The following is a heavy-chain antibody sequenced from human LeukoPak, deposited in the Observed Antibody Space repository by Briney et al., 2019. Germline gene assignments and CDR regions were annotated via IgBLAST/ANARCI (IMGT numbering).Heavy chain of an antibody. Sequence: VASVKVTCKASGYTFTGSYLHWVRQAPGRGLEWMGWINPNSGGTNYARKFQGRVPMTRDTSISTAYMDLTRLTSDDTAFYYCAREIPGTTRINWFDPWGQGTLVTVSS. J-gene: IGHJ5*02. D-gene: IGHD1-1*01. CDR3: AREIPGTTRINWFDP. CDR2: INPNSGGT. V-gene: IGHV1-2*02. CDR1: GYTFTGSY.